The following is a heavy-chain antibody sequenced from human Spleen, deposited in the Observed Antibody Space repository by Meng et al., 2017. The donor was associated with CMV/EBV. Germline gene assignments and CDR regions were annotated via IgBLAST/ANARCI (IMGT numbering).Heavy chain of an antibody. D-gene: IGHD3-3*01. V-gene: IGHV1-69*05. CDR2: IIPIFGTA. CDR3: AILRFRTDWFDP. CDR1: GGTFSSYA. Sequence: CKATGGTFSSYAISWVRQAPGQGLEWMGGIIPIFGTANYAQKFQGRVTITTDESTSTAYMELSSLRSEGTAVYYCAILRFRTDWFDPWGQGTLVTVSS. J-gene: IGHJ5*02.